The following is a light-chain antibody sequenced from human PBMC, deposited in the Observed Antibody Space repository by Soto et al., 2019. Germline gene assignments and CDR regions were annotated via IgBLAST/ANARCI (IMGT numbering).Light chain of an antibody. CDR1: QSVRNNY. Sequence: EVALTQSPGTLSLSRCERATLSCRASQSVRNNYLAWYQQKPGQAPRLLIYDASSRATGIPDRFSGGGSGTDFTLTISRLEPEDFAVYYCQQFSSYPLTFGGGTKVDIK. CDR3: QQFSSYPLT. CDR2: DAS. V-gene: IGKV3-20*01. J-gene: IGKJ4*01.